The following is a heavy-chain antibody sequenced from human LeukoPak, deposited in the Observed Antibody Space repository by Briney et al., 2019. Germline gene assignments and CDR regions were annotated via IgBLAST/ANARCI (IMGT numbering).Heavy chain of an antibody. CDR1: GYTFTSYG. D-gene: IGHD4-23*01. CDR3: ALPFWGYGGLDY. V-gene: IGHV1-18*01. Sequence: ASVKVSCKASGYTFTSYGISWVRQAPGQGLEWMGWISAYNGNTNYAQKLQGRVTTTTDTSTSTAYMELRSLRSDDTAVYYCALPFWGYGGLDYWGQGTLVTVSS. CDR2: ISAYNGNT. J-gene: IGHJ4*02.